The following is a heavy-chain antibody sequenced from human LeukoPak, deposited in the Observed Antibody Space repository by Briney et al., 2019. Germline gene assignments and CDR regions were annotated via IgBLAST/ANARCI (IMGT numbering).Heavy chain of an antibody. D-gene: IGHD2-8*02. V-gene: IGHV3-7*01. J-gene: IGHJ5*02. CDR2: IDQGGSKK. CDR3: ARILNTGGYDYPGSLDL. CDR1: GFTFSNFW. Sequence: PGGSLRLSCAASGFTFSNFWMNWVRQAPGKGLEWVANIDQGGSKKFYVDSVRGRFIISRDNAKNSLYLEMNSLRADDTAVYYCARILNTGGYDYPGSLDLWGQGILVTVSS.